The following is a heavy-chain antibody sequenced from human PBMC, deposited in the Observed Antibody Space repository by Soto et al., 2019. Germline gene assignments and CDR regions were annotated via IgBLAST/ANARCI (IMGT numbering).Heavy chain of an antibody. Sequence: GGSLRLSRAASGFTFKISVVTLVRQTPGQGLEWVSTVIGNGTYTFDADSVKGQFTISRDNSKDTLYLQMNSLRPEDTAVYYCAKELYYDILAVSYYYSVLDVWGQGTPVTVSS. D-gene: IGHD3-9*01. J-gene: IGHJ6*02. CDR1: GFTFKISV. V-gene: IGHV3-23*01. CDR2: VIGNGTYT. CDR3: AKELYYDILAVSYYYSVLDV.